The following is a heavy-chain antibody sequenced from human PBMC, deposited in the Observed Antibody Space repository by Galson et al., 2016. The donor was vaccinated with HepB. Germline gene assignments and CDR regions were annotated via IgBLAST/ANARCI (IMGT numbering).Heavy chain of an antibody. CDR3: AVHKGYGDSSVEHYVYNGMDV. Sequence: QSGAEVKKPGESLKISCKGSGYTFTKYWIGWVRQRPGRGLEWMGIIYPGDSDTKYSPSFQGQVTISADESISTAYLQLSSLKASDTAIYYCAVHKGYGDSSVEHYVYNGMDVWGQGTTVTVSS. J-gene: IGHJ6*02. V-gene: IGHV5-51*03. CDR1: GYTFTKYW. CDR2: IYPGDSDT. D-gene: IGHD4-17*01.